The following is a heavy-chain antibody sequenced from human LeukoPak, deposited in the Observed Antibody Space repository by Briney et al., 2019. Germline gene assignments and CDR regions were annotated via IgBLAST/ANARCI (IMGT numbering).Heavy chain of an antibody. Sequence: SQTLSLTCTVSGGSISSGSYYWSWIRQPAGKGLEWMGRINTSGSTNYNPSLKSRVTISVDTSKNQFSLKLSSVTAADTAVYYCARESYYDSSGYYHYYFDYWGQGTLVTVSS. V-gene: IGHV4-61*02. J-gene: IGHJ4*02. CDR2: INTSGST. CDR3: ARESYYDSSGYYHYYFDY. D-gene: IGHD3-22*01. CDR1: GGSISSGSYY.